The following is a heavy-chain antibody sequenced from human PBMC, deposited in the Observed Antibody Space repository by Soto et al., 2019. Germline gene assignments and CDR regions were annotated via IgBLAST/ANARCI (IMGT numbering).Heavy chain of an antibody. V-gene: IGHV4-39*01. CDR2: IYYSGST. J-gene: IGHJ4*02. Sequence: SETLSLTCTVSGGSISSSSYYWGWIRQPPGKGLEWIGSIYYSGSTYYNPSLKSRVTISVDTSKNQFSLKLSSVTAADTAVYYCARQHIMITFGGVIVLYYFDYWGQGTLVTVSS. CDR3: ARQHIMITFGGVIVLYYFDY. CDR1: GGSISSSSYY. D-gene: IGHD3-16*02.